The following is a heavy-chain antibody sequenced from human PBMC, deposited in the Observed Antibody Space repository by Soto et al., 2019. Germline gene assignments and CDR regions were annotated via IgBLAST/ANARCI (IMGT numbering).Heavy chain of an antibody. J-gene: IGHJ3*02. CDR2: IIPIFGTA. CDR3: AREGVLDYDSSGYYHPGAFDI. D-gene: IGHD3-22*01. CDR1: GGTFSSYA. V-gene: IGHV1-69*13. Sequence: SVKVSCKASGGTFSSYAISWVRQAPGQGLEWMGGIIPIFGTANYAQKFQGRVTITADESTSTAYMELSSLRSEDTAVYYCAREGVLDYDSSGYYHPGAFDIWGQGTMVTVSS.